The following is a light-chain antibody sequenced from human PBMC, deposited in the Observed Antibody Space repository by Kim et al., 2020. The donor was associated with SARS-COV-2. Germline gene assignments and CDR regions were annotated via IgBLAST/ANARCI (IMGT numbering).Light chain of an antibody. V-gene: IGKV3-11*01. CDR3: QQRAHWPRT. Sequence: LAAGERAPLSCRANQNVGNQLAWFKQKPGQPPSLLIYDTSNRAPGVPARVSGSGSGTDFTLTISSLEAEDFAVYYCQQRAHWPRTFGQGTRLEFK. CDR2: DTS. CDR1: QNVGNQ. J-gene: IGKJ5*01.